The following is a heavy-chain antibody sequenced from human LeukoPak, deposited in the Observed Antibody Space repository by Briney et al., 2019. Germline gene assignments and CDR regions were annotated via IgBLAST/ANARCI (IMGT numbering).Heavy chain of an antibody. Sequence: GGSLRLSCAASGFTVSSNYMSWVRQAPGKGLEWVSVIYSGGSTYYADSVKGRFTISRDNSKNTLYLQMNGLRAEDTAVYYCARDIRRGIAAAGRGAFDIWGQGTMVTVSS. CDR2: IYSGGST. CDR3: ARDIRRGIAAAGRGAFDI. D-gene: IGHD6-13*01. V-gene: IGHV3-53*01. J-gene: IGHJ3*02. CDR1: GFTVSSNY.